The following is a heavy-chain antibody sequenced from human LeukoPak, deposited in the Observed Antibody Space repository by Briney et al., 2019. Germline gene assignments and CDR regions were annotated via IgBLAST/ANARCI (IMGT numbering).Heavy chain of an antibody. D-gene: IGHD3-16*01. Sequence: PGGSLRLSCAASGFTFSSYSMNWVRQVPGKGLMWVSRLASDENNRIYADSVKGRFTISRDNAKNTLFLQMNSLRVEDTGFYYCARDAGWGRLDSWGQGALSPSPQ. CDR1: GFTFSSYS. CDR2: LASDENNR. CDR3: ARDAGWGRLDS. J-gene: IGHJ4*02. V-gene: IGHV3-74*01.